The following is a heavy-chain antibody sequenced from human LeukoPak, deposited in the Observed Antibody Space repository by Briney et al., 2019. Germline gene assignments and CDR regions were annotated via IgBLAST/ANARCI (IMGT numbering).Heavy chain of an antibody. CDR3: ARDRYYYDSNGVFDI. Sequence: AAVKVSCKASGYTFTSYGISWVRQAPGQGLEWMGWISAYNGNTNYARKLQGRVTMTTDTSTSTAYMELRSLRSDDTAVYYCARDRYYYDSNGVFDIWGQGTMVTVSS. D-gene: IGHD3-22*01. CDR2: ISAYNGNT. V-gene: IGHV1-18*01. CDR1: GYTFTSYG. J-gene: IGHJ3*02.